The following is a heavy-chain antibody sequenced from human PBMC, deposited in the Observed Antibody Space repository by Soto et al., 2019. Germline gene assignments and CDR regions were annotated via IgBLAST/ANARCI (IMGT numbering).Heavy chain of an antibody. CDR3: ARGSSWYGFFFDY. D-gene: IGHD6-13*01. CDR1: GGSISSYY. V-gene: IGHV4-59*01. J-gene: IGHJ4*02. CDR2: IYYSGST. Sequence: QVQLQESGPGLVKPSETLSLTCTVSGGSISSYYWSWIRQPPGKGLEWIGYIYYSGSTNYNPSLKRRVTISVDTSKNQFSLKLSSVTAADTAVYYCARGSSWYGFFFDYWGQGTLVTVSS.